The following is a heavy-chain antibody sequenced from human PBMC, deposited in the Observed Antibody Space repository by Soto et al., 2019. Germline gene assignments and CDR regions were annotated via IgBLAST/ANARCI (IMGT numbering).Heavy chain of an antibody. V-gene: IGHV3-48*01. CDR2: ISSSSSTI. Sequence: GGSLRLSCAASGFTFSSYSMNWVRQAPGKGLEWVSYISSSSSTIYYADSVKGRFPISRDNAKNSLYLQMNSLRAEDTAVYYCAGDIVVVPAAMKRDYMDVWGKGTTVTVSS. CDR3: AGDIVVVPAAMKRDYMDV. D-gene: IGHD2-2*01. CDR1: GFTFSSYS. J-gene: IGHJ6*03.